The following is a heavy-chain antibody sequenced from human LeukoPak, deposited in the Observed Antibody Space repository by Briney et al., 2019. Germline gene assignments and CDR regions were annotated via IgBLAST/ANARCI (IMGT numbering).Heavy chain of an antibody. CDR1: GYTFSNYG. Sequence: ASVKVSCKASGYTFSNYGISWVRQAPGLGLEGMGWTSYNGNTNYARKFQDRVTMTTDTSTTTAYMELRSLESDDTAVYYCARHSGSGWQALGYWGQGTLVTVSS. V-gene: IGHV1-18*04. CDR3: ARHSGSGWQALGY. J-gene: IGHJ4*02. D-gene: IGHD6-19*01. CDR2: TSYNGNT.